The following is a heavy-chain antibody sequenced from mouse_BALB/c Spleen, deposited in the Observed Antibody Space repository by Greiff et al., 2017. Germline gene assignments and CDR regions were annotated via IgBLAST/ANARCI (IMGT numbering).Heavy chain of an antibody. J-gene: IGHJ2*01. V-gene: IGHV5-9-4*01. CDR1: GFTFSSYA. CDR2: ISSGGSYT. Sequence: EVQLVESGGGLVKPGGSLKLSCAASGFTFSSYAMSWVRQSPEKRLEWVAEISSGGSYTYYPDTVTGRFTISRDNAKNTLYLEMSSLRSADTAMYDCAREGIRRRYIDDWGQGTTLTVSS. D-gene: IGHD2-12*01. CDR3: AREGIRRRYIDD.